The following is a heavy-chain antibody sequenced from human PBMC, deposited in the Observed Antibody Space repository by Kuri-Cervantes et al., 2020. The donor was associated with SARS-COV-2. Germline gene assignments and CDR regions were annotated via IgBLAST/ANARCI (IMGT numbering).Heavy chain of an antibody. CDR1: GYTFTSYY. J-gene: IGHJ5*02. CDR3: ARDFERITPSGVVSKWFDP. D-gene: IGHD3-3*01. CDR2: ISGDNGKT. Sequence: ASVKVSCKASGYTFTSYYMHWVRQAPGQGLEWMGCISGDNGKTNYAQKFQGRLTMTTDTSMNTAYMELRSLRSDDTAIYYCARDFERITPSGVVSKWFDPWGQGTLVTVSS. V-gene: IGHV1-18*04.